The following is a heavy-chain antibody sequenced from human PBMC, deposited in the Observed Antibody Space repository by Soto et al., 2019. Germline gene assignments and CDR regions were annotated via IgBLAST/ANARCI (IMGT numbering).Heavy chain of an antibody. CDR3: ARDRAHCSGGSCYSSAVFDY. Sequence: SVKVSCKASGYTFTSYAMHWVRQAPGQGLEWMGGIIPIFGTANYAQKFQGRVTITADESTSTAYMELSSLRSEDTAVYYCARDRAHCSGGSCYSSAVFDYWGQGTLVTVSS. J-gene: IGHJ4*02. CDR2: IIPIFGTA. D-gene: IGHD2-15*01. CDR1: GYTFTSYA. V-gene: IGHV1-69*13.